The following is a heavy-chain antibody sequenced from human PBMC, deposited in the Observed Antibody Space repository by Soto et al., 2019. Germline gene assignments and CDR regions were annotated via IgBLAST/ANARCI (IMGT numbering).Heavy chain of an antibody. CDR2: ISVYKGNT. CDR3: ARHVPYCGDLSNPQHYYYGMDG. V-gene: IGHV1-18*01. Sequence: ASVKVSCKAAGYTFTSYGISWVRQAPGQGLEWMGWISVYKGNTNYAQKFQGRVTMTTDTSTSTAYMELRSLRSDDTAVYYCARHVPYCGDLSNPQHYYYGMDGCGQGNTVTVS. D-gene: IGHD2-21*01. CDR1: GYTFTSYG. J-gene: IGHJ6*02.